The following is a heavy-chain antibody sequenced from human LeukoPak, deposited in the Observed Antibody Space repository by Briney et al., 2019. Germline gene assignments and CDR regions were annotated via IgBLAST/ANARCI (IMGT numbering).Heavy chain of an antibody. V-gene: IGHV3-23*01. D-gene: IGHD1-1*01. CDR2: VSASGAST. Sequence: PGGSLRLSCAASGFYFSDYAMSWVRQAPGKGLEWVSAVSASGASTYYADSVEGRFSISRENSKRTLYLQMNSLRAEDTAIYYCAKAGSRQLEDYWGQGTLVTISS. CDR3: AKAGSRQLEDY. J-gene: IGHJ4*02. CDR1: GFYFSDYA.